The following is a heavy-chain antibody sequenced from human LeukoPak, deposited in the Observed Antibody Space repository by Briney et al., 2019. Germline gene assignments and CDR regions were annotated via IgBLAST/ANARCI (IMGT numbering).Heavy chain of an antibody. Sequence: PSETLSLTCIVSGGSMRTYYWSWIRQPAGKGLEWIGRIYTSGNTNYNPSLKSRVTMSLDTSKNQFSLKLSSVTAADTAVYYCASYTTYRDSSSWRKLKGPFDYWGQGTLVTVSS. CDR3: ASYTTYRDSSSWRKLKGPFDY. CDR1: GGSMRTYY. D-gene: IGHD6-13*01. J-gene: IGHJ4*02. V-gene: IGHV4-4*07. CDR2: IYTSGNT.